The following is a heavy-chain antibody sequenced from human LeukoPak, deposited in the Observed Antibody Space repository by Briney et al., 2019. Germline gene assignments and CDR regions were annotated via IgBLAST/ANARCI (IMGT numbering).Heavy chain of an antibody. CDR1: GYTFTSYG. CDR2: ISAYNGNT. J-gene: IGHJ6*02. CDR3: ARERPGIAVAGDYYYYGMDV. D-gene: IGHD6-19*01. Sequence: ASVKVSCKASGYTFTSYGISWVRQAPGQGLEWMGWISAYNGNTNYAQKLQGRVTMTTDTSTSTAYMELRSLRSDDTAVYYCARERPGIAVAGDYYYYGMDVWGQGTTVTVSS. V-gene: IGHV1-18*01.